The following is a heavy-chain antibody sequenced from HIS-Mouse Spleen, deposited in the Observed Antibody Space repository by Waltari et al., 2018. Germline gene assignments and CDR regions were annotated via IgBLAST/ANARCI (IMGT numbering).Heavy chain of an antibody. V-gene: IGHV4-39*07. D-gene: IGHD6-13*01. J-gene: IGHJ2*01. CDR3: AREIPYSSSWYDWYFDL. Sequence: QLQLQEAGPGLVKPSETRSLPCTVSGGSISTSSYYWGWIRQPPGKGREWIGSIYYSGSTYYNPSLKSRVTISVDTSKNQFSLKLSSMTAADTAVYYCAREIPYSSSWYDWYFDLWGRGTLVTVSS. CDR1: GGSISTSSYY. CDR2: IYYSGST.